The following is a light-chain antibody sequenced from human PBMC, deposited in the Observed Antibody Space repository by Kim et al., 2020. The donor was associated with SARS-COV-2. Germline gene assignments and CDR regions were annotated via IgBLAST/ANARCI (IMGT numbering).Light chain of an antibody. CDR2: RDT. V-gene: IGLV3-1*01. CDR1: KLGDEF. Sequence: SYELTLPPSLSVSPGQTASIPCSGDKLGDEFVSWYQQKPGQSPILVIYRDTKRPAGIPERFSGSSSGNTATLTISGTQAMDEADYYCQAWDRSAVVFGGGTKVSVL. CDR3: QAWDRSAVV. J-gene: IGLJ2*01.